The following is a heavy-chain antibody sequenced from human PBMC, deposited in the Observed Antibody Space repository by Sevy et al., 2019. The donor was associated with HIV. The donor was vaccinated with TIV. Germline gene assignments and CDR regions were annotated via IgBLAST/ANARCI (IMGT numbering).Heavy chain of an antibody. CDR2: MTMYSGSE. Sequence: GGSLRLSCTASGLILRDRAMHWVRQTPGKGLEWVSGMTMYSGSEDYADFVKGRFTISRDNAKNSLNLQMDSLTLEVMALYYCVIEIESGGANFWGQGTLVTVSS. V-gene: IGHV3-9*03. CDR3: VIEIESGGANF. CDR1: GLILRDRA. D-gene: IGHD2-21*01. J-gene: IGHJ1*01.